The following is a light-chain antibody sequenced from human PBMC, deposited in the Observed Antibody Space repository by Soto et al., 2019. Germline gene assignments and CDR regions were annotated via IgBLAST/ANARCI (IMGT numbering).Light chain of an antibody. CDR2: AAS. Sequence: AIRMTQSPSSFSASTGDRVTITCRASQGISSYLAWYQQKPGKAPKLLIYAASTLQSGVPSRFSGSGSGTDFTLTISCLQSEDFATYYCQQYYSYPLTVGGGTKVDNK. CDR3: QQYYSYPLT. CDR1: QGISSY. V-gene: IGKV1-8*01. J-gene: IGKJ4*01.